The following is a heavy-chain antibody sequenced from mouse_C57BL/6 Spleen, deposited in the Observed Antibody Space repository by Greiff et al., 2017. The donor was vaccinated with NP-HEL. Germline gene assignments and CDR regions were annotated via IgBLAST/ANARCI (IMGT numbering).Heavy chain of an antibody. D-gene: IGHD1-1*01. Sequence: QVQLQQPGAELVRPGTSVKLSCKASGYTFTSYWMNWVKQRPGQGLEWIGVIDPSDSYTSYNQKFKGKATLTVDTSSSTAYMQLSSLTSEDSAVYYCARSHYYGSSGWYFDVWGTGTTVTVAS. V-gene: IGHV1-59*01. J-gene: IGHJ1*03. CDR3: ARSHYYGSSGWYFDV. CDR2: IDPSDSYT. CDR1: GYTFTSYW.